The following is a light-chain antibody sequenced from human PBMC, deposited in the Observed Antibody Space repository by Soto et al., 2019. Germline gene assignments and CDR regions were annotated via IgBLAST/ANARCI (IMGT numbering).Light chain of an antibody. CDR3: QHHGGSPIT. J-gene: IGKJ5*01. Sequence: EIVLTQSPGTLSLSPGERATLSCRASQSVSSDSLAWYQHKLGQAPRLLIYGASTRATGIPDRFSGSGSGTDFTLTISRVEPEDFAVYYCQHHGGSPITFGQGTRLEIK. CDR1: QSVSSDS. CDR2: GAS. V-gene: IGKV3-20*01.